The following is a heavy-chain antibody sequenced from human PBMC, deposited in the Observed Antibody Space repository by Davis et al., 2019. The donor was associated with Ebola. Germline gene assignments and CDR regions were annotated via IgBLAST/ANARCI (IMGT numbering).Heavy chain of an antibody. CDR2: GTSADT. J-gene: IGHJ2*01. CDR3: AKDKTTVTQYWYLDL. D-gene: IGHD4-17*01. CDR1: GFIFSTYV. Sequence: GGSLRLSCSASGFIFSTYVMSWVRQAPGKGLEWVSTYGTSADTYYADSVKGRFTISRDNAKNTLYLQMNSLRAEDTALYFCAKDKTTVTQYWYLDLWGRGTLVTVSS. V-gene: IGHV3-23*01.